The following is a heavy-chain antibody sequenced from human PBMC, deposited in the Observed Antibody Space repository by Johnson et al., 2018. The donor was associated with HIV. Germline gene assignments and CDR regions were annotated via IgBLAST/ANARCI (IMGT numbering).Heavy chain of an antibody. CDR1: GFTFSSYA. CDR3: ANSGLRTYYYDNGVHDVFDI. J-gene: IGHJ3*02. CDR2: ISYDGSNK. D-gene: IGHD3-22*01. Sequence: QVQLVESGGGVVQPGRSLRLSCAASGFTFSSYAMHWVRQAPGKGLEWVAVISYDGSNKYYADSVKGRFTISRDNSNNMVYLQMDSLRPEDTAVYYCANSGLRTYYYDNGVHDVFDIWGQGTMVTVSS. V-gene: IGHV3-30*14.